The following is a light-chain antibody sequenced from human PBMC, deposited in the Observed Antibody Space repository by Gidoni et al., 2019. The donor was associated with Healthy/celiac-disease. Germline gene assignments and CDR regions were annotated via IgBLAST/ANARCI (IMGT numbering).Light chain of an antibody. V-gene: IGKV1-5*01. J-gene: IGKJ2*01. Sequence: DIQMTQSPSTLSASVGDRVTITCRASQSISSWLAWYQQKPGKAPKLLIYDASSLESGVPSRFSGSGSGTEFTLTISSLQPDDFATDYCQQYNSYSYTFGQXTKLEIK. CDR1: QSISSW. CDR2: DAS. CDR3: QQYNSYSYT.